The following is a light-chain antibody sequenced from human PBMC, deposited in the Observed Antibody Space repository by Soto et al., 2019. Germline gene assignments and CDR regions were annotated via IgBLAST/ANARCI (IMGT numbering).Light chain of an antibody. CDR2: KAS. J-gene: IGKJ1*01. CDR1: QSINTW. Sequence: DIQMTQSPSTLSASVGDTVTITCRASQSINTWLAWYQQKPGKAPKLLIYKASTLESGVPSNFSGSGSGTEFTLTISSLQPEDFATYYCQQYNSYPWTFGQGTKVDVK. CDR3: QQYNSYPWT. V-gene: IGKV1-5*03.